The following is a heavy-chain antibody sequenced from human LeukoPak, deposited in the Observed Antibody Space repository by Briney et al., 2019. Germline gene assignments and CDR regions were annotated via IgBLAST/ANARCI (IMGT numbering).Heavy chain of an antibody. Sequence: GGSLRLSCAASGFTFSSYSMNWVRQAPGKGLEWDSSISSSSSYIYYADSVKGRFTISRDNAKNSLYLQMNSLRAEDTAVYYCARDLGGFRELLRRDYYSDYWGQGTLVTVSS. CDR3: ARDLGGFRELLRRDYYSDY. D-gene: IGHD3-10*01. CDR2: ISSSSSYI. CDR1: GFTFSSYS. V-gene: IGHV3-21*01. J-gene: IGHJ4*02.